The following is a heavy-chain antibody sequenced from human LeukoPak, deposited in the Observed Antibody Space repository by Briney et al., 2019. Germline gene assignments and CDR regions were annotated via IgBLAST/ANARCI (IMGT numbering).Heavy chain of an antibody. V-gene: IGHV1-8*01. CDR3: ARVTRGSSSWYGYYSDY. D-gene: IGHD6-13*01. Sequence: GASVKVSCKASGYTFTSYDINWVRQATGQGLEWMGWMNPNSGNTGYAQKFQGRVTMTRNTSISTAYMELSSLRSEDTAVYYCARVTRGSSSWYGYYSDYWGQGTLVTVSS. J-gene: IGHJ4*02. CDR1: GYTFTSYD. CDR2: MNPNSGNT.